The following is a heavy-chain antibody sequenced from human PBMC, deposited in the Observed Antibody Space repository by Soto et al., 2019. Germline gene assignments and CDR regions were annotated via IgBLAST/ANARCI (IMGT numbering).Heavy chain of an antibody. CDR2: ISYDGSVK. D-gene: IGHD2-15*01. CDR3: ASDSGPYNY. CDR1: GFMFSTYG. Sequence: QVHLLQSGGGVVQPGRSLRLSCVASGFMFSTYGMHWVRQAPGKGLEWVALISYDGSVKYHADFVKGRFTISRDNSKNTLYLQMDTLGPADTAVYFCASDSGPYNYWGQGSLVTVSS. J-gene: IGHJ4*02. V-gene: IGHV3-30*03.